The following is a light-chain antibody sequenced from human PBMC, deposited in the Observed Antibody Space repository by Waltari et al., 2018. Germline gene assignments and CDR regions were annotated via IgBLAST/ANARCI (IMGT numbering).Light chain of an antibody. CDR3: CAYTSSSSLGV. Sequence: QSALTQPASVSGSPGQSNTIPCTGSSSDIGDYDYVSWYQQSPGKAPKLISYDIGARPSGVSERFSGSKSGNTASLTISGLQAEDESDYYCCAYTSSSSLGVFGTGTKVTVL. CDR1: SSDIGDYDY. V-gene: IGLV2-14*03. J-gene: IGLJ1*01. CDR2: DIG.